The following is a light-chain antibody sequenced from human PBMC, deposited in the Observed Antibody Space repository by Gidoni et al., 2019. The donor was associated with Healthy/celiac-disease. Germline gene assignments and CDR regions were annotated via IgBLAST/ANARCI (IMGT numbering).Light chain of an antibody. CDR2: GNS. CDR1: SSNIGAGYD. J-gene: IGLJ2*01. V-gene: IGLV1-40*01. CDR3: QSYDSSLRVV. Sequence: QSVLTQPPSVSGAPGQRVTISCTGSSSNIGAGYDVHWYQQLPGTAPKLLIYGNSNRPSGVPDRFSGSKSGTSASLAITGLQAEDEADYYCQSYDSSLRVVFGGGTKLPV.